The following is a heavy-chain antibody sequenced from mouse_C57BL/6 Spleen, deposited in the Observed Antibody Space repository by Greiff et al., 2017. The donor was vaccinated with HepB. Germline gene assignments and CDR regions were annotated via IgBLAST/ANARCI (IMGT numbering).Heavy chain of an antibody. D-gene: IGHD1-1*01. CDR1: GYTFTDYN. Sequence: DVQLQESGPELVKPGASVKMSCKASGYTFTDYNMHWVKQSHGKSLEWIGYINPNNGGTSYNQKFKGKATLTVNKSSSTAYMELRSLTSEDSAVYYCARGAVVAYYFDYWGQGTTLTVSS. CDR3: ARGAVVAYYFDY. J-gene: IGHJ2*01. CDR2: INPNNGGT. V-gene: IGHV1-22*01.